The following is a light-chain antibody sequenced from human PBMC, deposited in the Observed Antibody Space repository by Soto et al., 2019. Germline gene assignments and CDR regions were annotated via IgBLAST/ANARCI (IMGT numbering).Light chain of an antibody. Sequence: EIAVTQSPDTLSLSPGERATLSCRASQSLGGSQLAWYQQKPGQAPRLLMYGASTRATGIPDRFSGSGSGTGFTLTISGLEPDDFAVYYCLKYYNSPAFGQGTKVDIK. J-gene: IGKJ1*01. CDR3: LKYYNSPA. CDR2: GAS. CDR1: QSLGGSQ. V-gene: IGKV3-20*01.